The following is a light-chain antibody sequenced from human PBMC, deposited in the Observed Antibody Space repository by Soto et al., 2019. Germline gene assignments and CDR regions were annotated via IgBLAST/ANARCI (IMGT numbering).Light chain of an antibody. CDR1: QGVSSN. J-gene: IGKJ1*01. Sequence: EIVMTQSPATLSVSSGERATLSCSASQGVSSNLAWYQQKPGQAPRLLIYGASSRATGIPDRFSGSGSGTDFTLTISRLEPEDFAVYHCQQYDTSPTFGQGTKVDIK. CDR3: QQYDTSPT. CDR2: GAS. V-gene: IGKV3-20*01.